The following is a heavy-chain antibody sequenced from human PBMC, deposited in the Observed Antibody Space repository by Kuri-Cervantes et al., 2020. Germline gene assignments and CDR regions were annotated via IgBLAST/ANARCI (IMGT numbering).Heavy chain of an antibody. CDR2: ISSSSSTI. Sequence: GESLKISCAASGFTFSSYSMNWVRQAPGKGLEWVSYISSSSSTIYYADSVKGRFTISRDNAKNSLYLQMDSLRDEDTAVDYCARDPDPWGQGTLVTVSS. D-gene: IGHD1-14*01. CDR3: ARDPDP. J-gene: IGHJ4*02. V-gene: IGHV3-48*02. CDR1: GFTFSSYS.